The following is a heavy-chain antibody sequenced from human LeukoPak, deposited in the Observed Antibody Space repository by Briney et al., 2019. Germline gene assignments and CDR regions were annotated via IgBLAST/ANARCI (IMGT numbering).Heavy chain of an antibody. CDR1: GFSVSRSS. CDR3: TRARPIDF. J-gene: IGHJ4*02. Sequence: GGSLRLSCVVSGFSVSRSSITWVRQSPGKGLEWVSITHEVGSTDYADSVKDRFTISRDSSKNTVYLQLSSLRSEDTAIYYCTRARPIDFWGQGTLVIVSS. CDR2: THEVGST. V-gene: IGHV3-53*01.